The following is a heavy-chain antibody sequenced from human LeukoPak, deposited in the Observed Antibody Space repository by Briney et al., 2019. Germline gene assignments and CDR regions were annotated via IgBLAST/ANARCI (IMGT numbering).Heavy chain of an antibody. Sequence: GRSLRLSCAASGFSFRNYGMYWVRQAPGKGLEWVAVIYYDGSNKYYADSVKGRYTISRDNSKNTLYLQMNSLRVEDTAVYYCATVRAAGRSIWYLEYCGEGTLFTASS. D-gene: IGHD2-2*01. J-gene: IGHJ4*02. CDR3: ATVRAAGRSIWYLEY. CDR1: GFSFRNYG. CDR2: IYYDGSNK. V-gene: IGHV3-33*01.